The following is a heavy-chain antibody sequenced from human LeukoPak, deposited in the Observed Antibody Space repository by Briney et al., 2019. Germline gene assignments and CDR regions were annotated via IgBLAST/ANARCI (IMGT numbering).Heavy chain of an antibody. D-gene: IGHD3-10*01. Sequence: PGGSLRLSCAASGFTFSSYGMHWVRQAPGKGLEWVSAISGSGGSTYYADSVKGRFTISRDNSKNTLYLQMNSLRAEDTAVYYCAKDSLVRGNFDYWGQGTLVTVSS. CDR1: GFTFSSYG. J-gene: IGHJ4*02. V-gene: IGHV3-23*01. CDR3: AKDSLVRGNFDY. CDR2: ISGSGGST.